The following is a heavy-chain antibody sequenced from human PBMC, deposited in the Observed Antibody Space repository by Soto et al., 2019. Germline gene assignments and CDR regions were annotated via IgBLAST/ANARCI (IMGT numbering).Heavy chain of an antibody. CDR1: GGSISSGDYY. J-gene: IGHJ4*02. D-gene: IGHD4-17*01. CDR2: IYYSGST. Sequence: SETLSLTCAVSGGSISSGDYYWSWIRQPPGKGLEWIGYIYYSGSTYYNPSLKSRVTISVDTSKNQFSLEVSSVTAADTAVYYCASGPTVTLFDYWGQGTLVTVSS. V-gene: IGHV4-30-4*02. CDR3: ASGPTVTLFDY.